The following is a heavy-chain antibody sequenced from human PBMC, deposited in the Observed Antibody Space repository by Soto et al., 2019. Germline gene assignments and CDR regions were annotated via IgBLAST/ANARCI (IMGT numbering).Heavy chain of an antibody. V-gene: IGHV3-74*01. D-gene: IGHD3-16*01. Sequence: GGSLRLSCAASGFTFSSYWMHWVRQAPGKGLVWVSRINSDGSSTSYADSVKGRFTISRDNAKNTLYLQMNSLRAEDTAVYYCAKGDYYYYLAVWGKGTTVTVSS. CDR2: INSDGSST. CDR1: GFTFSSYW. J-gene: IGHJ6*03. CDR3: AKGDYYYYLAV.